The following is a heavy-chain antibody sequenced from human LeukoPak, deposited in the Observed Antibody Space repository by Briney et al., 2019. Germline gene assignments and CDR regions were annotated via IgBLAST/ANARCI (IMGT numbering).Heavy chain of an antibody. CDR3: ASQIQLWYSHNWFDP. Sequence: GGSLRLSCAASGFTFSSYWMHWVRQAPGKGLGWVSRINSDGSSTSYADSVKGRFTISRDNAKNTLYLQMNSLRAEDTAVYYSASQIQLWYSHNWFDPWGQGTLVTVSS. V-gene: IGHV3-74*01. J-gene: IGHJ5*02. D-gene: IGHD5-18*01. CDR1: GFTFSSYW. CDR2: INSDGSST.